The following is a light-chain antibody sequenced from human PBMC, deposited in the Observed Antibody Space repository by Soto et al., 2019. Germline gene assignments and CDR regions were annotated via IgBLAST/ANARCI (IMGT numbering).Light chain of an antibody. V-gene: IGKV1-5*01. CDR2: DAS. CDR1: QSISSW. J-gene: IGKJ1*01. Sequence: DIQMTQSPSTLSASVGDRVTITCRACQSISSWLAGYQQKPGKAPKLLIYDASSLESGVPSRFSGSGSATDVTLTISSLQPDAFATYYCQPYNRYPCTFGKGNKVQIK. CDR3: QPYNRYPCT.